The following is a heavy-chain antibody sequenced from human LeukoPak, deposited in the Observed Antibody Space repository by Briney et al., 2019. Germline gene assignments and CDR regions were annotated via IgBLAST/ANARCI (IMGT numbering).Heavy chain of an antibody. CDR1: GFAFSDSW. J-gene: IGHJ5*02. CDR2: IKGDGSAK. CDR3: ARGGVEWELLYNWFDP. V-gene: IGHV3-7*01. D-gene: IGHD1-26*01. Sequence: PGGSLRLACAASGFAFSDSWMTWIRQAPGKGLEWVVFIKGDGSAKKYVDSVKGRFTISRDNAKNSLFLQMNSLRAEDTAVYYCARGGVEWELLYNWFDPWGQGTLVTVSS.